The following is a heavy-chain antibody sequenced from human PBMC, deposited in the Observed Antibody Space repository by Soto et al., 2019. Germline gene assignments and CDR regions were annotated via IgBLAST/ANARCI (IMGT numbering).Heavy chain of an antibody. Sequence: SVKVSCKASGGTFSSYAISWVRQAPGQGLEWMGGIIPIFGTANYAQKFQGRVTITADKSTSTAYMELSSLRSEDTAVYYCARGRIGARYYYYGMDVWGQGTTVTVS. D-gene: IGHD1-26*01. V-gene: IGHV1-69*06. CDR2: IIPIFGTA. CDR3: ARGRIGARYYYYGMDV. CDR1: GGTFSSYA. J-gene: IGHJ6*02.